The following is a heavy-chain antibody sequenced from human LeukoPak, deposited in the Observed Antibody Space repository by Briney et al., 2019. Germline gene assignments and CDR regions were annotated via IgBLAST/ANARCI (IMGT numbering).Heavy chain of an antibody. Sequence: GGSLRLSCAASGSTFSSYGMHWVRQAPGKGLEWVAFIRYDGSNKYYADSVKGRFTISRDNSKNTLYLQMNSLRAEDTAVYYCAKDSGISPATEYFQHWGQGTLVTVSS. D-gene: IGHD1-14*01. CDR1: GSTFSSYG. CDR2: IRYDGSNK. CDR3: AKDSGISPATEYFQH. V-gene: IGHV3-30*02. J-gene: IGHJ1*01.